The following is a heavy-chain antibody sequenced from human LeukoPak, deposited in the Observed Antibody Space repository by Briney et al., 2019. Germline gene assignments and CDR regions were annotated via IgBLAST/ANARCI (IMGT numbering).Heavy chain of an antibody. J-gene: IGHJ4*02. D-gene: IGHD1-26*01. CDR3: AREGAGAVGY. V-gene: IGHV1-46*01. CDR1: GYTFTSYY. CDR2: INPSGGST. Sequence: ASVKVSCKASGYTFTSYYMHWVRQAPGQGLEWMGIINPSGGSTSYAQKFQGRVTITADESTSTAYMELSSLRSEDTAVYYCAREGAGAVGYWGQGTLVTVSS.